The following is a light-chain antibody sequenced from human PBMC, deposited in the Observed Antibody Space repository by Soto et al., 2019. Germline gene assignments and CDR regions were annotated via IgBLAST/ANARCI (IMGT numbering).Light chain of an antibody. CDR1: SSNIGNNY. CDR3: GTWDDSLSAGV. J-gene: IGLJ2*01. Sequence: QSVLTQPPSVSAAPGQKVTISCSGRSSNIGNNYVSWYQQLPGTAPKLLIYDNNKRPSGIPDRFSGSKSGTSATLGITGLQTGDEADYYCGTWDDSLSAGVFGGGTQLTVL. CDR2: DNN. V-gene: IGLV1-51*01.